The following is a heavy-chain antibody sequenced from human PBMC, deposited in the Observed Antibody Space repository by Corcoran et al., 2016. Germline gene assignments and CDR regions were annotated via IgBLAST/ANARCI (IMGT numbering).Heavy chain of an antibody. CDR2: ISGGNGNT. D-gene: IGHD3-10*01. V-gene: IGHV1-3*01. CDR1: GYTFTNYA. J-gene: IGHJ4*02. Sequence: QVQLVQSGAEVKKPGASVKVSCKASGYTFTNYAIHWVRQAPGQRLEWMGWISGGNGNTKYSQNFQGRVTFTRETSATTAYMELNSLSSEDTALHDGASDGGANILPFWGQGTLVTVSS. CDR3: ASDGGANILPF.